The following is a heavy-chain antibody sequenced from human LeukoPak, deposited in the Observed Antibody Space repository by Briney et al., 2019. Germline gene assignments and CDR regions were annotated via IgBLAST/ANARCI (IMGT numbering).Heavy chain of an antibody. CDR1: GGPFSGYY. CDR3: ANTYKTYYYDSSGYSPFDY. D-gene: IGHD3-22*01. V-gene: IGHV4-34*01. J-gene: IGHJ4*02. CDR2: INHSGST. Sequence: SETLSLTCAVYGGPFSGYYWSWIRQPPGKGLEWIGEINHSGSTNYNPSLKSRVTISVDTSKNQFSLKLSSVTAADTAVYYCANTYKTYYYDSSGYSPFDYWGQGTLVTVSS.